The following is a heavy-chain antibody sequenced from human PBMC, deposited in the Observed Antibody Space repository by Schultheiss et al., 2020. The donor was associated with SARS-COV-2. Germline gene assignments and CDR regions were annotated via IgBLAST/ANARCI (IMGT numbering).Heavy chain of an antibody. J-gene: IGHJ3*02. Sequence: GGSLRLSCAASGFTFSSYWMSWVRQAPGKGLEYVSAISSNGGSTYYADSVKGRFSISRDNSKNTLYLQMNSLRAEDTAVYYCVKGLPHYYDSSGYAFDIWGQGTMVTVSS. CDR2: ISSNGGST. D-gene: IGHD3-22*01. V-gene: IGHV3-64*04. CDR1: GFTFSSYW. CDR3: VKGLPHYYDSSGYAFDI.